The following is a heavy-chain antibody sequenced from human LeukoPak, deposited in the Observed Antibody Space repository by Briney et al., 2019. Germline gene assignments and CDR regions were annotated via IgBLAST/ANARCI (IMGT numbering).Heavy chain of an antibody. CDR2: IYSGGST. Sequence: GGSLRLSCAAFGFTVSSNYMSWVRQAPGKGLEWVSVIYSGGSTYYADSVKGRFTISRDNSKNTLYLQMNSLRAEDTAVYYCARAHGDSHDAFDIWGQGTMVTVSS. J-gene: IGHJ3*02. CDR1: GFTVSSNY. CDR3: ARAHGDSHDAFDI. V-gene: IGHV3-66*01. D-gene: IGHD4-17*01.